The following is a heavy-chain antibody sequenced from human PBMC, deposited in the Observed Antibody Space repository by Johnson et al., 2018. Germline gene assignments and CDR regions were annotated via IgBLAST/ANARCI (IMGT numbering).Heavy chain of an antibody. CDR1: GFTFSTYG. D-gene: IGHD3-10*01. CDR3: AREGEGSYYYHYYMDV. J-gene: IGHJ6*03. CDR2: ISSDGSDK. Sequence: QVQLVQSGAGVVQXGRSXRLXCAASGFTFSTYGMPWVRQAPGKGLEWVAVISSDGSDKSYAASVRGRFTISRDHSKNTLYLQMNSLRSEDTAVYFCAREGEGSYYYHYYMDVWGKGTTVTVSS. V-gene: IGHV3-30*03.